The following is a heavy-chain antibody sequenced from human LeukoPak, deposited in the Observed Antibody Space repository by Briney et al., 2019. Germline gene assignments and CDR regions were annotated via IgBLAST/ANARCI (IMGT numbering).Heavy chain of an antibody. D-gene: IGHD3-22*01. CDR1: GGSFSGYY. CDR2: INHSGST. V-gene: IGHV4-34*01. CDR3: ARGGWRITMIVVTGWFDP. J-gene: IGHJ5*02. Sequence: SETLSLTCAVYGGSFSGYYWSWIRQPPGKGLEWIGEINHSGSTNYNPSLKSRVTISVDTSKNQFSLKLSSVTAADTAVCCCARGGWRITMIVVTGWFDPWGQGTLVTVSS.